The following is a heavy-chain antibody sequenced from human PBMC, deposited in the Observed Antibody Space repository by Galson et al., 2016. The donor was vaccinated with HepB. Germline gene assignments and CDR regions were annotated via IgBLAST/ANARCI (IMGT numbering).Heavy chain of an antibody. CDR1: GFTFSSYW. V-gene: IGHV3-7*01. D-gene: IGHD4-17*01. Sequence: SLRLSCATSGFTFSSYWMTWVRQAPGKGPEWVANINQDGIEKYYVGSVEGRFTISRDNAKKSLYLQMDSLRAEDTAVYYCARSGEPSWGQGTLVTVSS. J-gene: IGHJ5*02. CDR3: ARSGEPS. CDR2: INQDGIEK.